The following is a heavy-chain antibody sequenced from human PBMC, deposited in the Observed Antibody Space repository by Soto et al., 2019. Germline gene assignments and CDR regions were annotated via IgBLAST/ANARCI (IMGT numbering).Heavy chain of an antibody. CDR2: IYYSGST. CDR3: ASQDGYKYYYGMDV. J-gene: IGHJ6*02. Sequence: SETLSLTWTVSGGSISSSSYYWGWIRKPPGKGLEWIGSIYYSGSTYYNPSLKSRVTISVDTSKNQFSLKLSSVTAADTAVYYCASQDGYKYYYGMDVWGQGTTVTVSS. D-gene: IGHD5-12*01. CDR1: GGSISSSSYY. V-gene: IGHV4-39*01.